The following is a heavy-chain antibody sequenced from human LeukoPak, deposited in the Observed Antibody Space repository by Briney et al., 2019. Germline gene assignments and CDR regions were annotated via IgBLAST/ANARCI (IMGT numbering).Heavy chain of an antibody. CDR1: GASISAFH. CDR2: IYSSGST. CDR3: ARKDGEY. J-gene: IGHJ4*02. Sequence: PSETLSLTCTVSGASISAFHWTWFRQPAGKGLEWIGLIYSSGSTLFNPSLKSRVAMSVDLTKNQLSLKLTSVTAADTAMYYCARKDGEYWGRGTLVTVSS. V-gene: IGHV4-4*07. D-gene: IGHD3-10*01.